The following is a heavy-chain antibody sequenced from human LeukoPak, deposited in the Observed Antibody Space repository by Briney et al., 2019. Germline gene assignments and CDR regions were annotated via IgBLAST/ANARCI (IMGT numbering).Heavy chain of an antibody. CDR3: AINYYDSSAYALHY. J-gene: IGHJ4*02. CDR2: IWHDGTKR. CDR1: GFTFTNYG. V-gene: IGHV3-33*01. D-gene: IGHD3-22*01. Sequence: GGSLRLSCAASGFTFTNYGMHWVRQAPGKGLEWVAVIWHDGTKRHYAESVKGRFAISRDDSRNTLYLQMNSLRADDTAVYYCAINYYDSSAYALHYWGQGTLVTVSS.